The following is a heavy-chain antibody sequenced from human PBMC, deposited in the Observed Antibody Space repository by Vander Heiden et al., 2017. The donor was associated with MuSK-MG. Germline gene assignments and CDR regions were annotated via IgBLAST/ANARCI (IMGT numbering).Heavy chain of an antibody. CDR3: ARDGEEWLPGDY. D-gene: IGHD6-19*01. CDR2: IKQDGSEK. V-gene: IGHV3-7*01. J-gene: IGHJ4*02. Sequence: EVQLVASGGGLVAPGGALRLSRAAPGVHFCSYWMRWVRQAPGKGRGWVANIKQDGSEKYYVDSVKGRFTISRDNAKNSLYLQMNSLRAEDTAVYYCARDGEEWLPGDYWGQGTLVTVSS. CDR1: GVHFCSYW.